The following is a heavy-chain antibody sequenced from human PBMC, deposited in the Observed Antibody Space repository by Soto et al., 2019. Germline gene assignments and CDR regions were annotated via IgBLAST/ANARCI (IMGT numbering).Heavy chain of an antibody. Sequence: QVQLVQSGAEVKNPGASVKVSCKASGNTFNTDYMHWVRQAPGQGLEWMGIINPSGGSASYAQKFQGRVTMTRDTSTSTVYMELSSLRSDDTVVYYCARGQIGRLRGLDYWGQGTLLTVSS. CDR1: GNTFNTDY. CDR2: INPSGGSA. D-gene: IGHD3-10*01. J-gene: IGHJ4*02. CDR3: ARGQIGRLRGLDY. V-gene: IGHV1-46*02.